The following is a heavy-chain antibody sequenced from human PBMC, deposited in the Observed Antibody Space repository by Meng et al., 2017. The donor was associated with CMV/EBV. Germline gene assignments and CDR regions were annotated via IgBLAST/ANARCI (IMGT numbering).Heavy chain of an antibody. CDR1: GGSISSGDYD. CDR3: ARDNRRGGVDY. J-gene: IGHJ4*02. Sequence: QMHGSVSGSGKPSQTLSLTCTVSGGSISSGDYDWSWSRQPPGKGLEWIGYIYYSGSTYYNPSLKSRVTISVDTSKNQFSLKLSSVTAADTAVYYCARDNRRGGVDYWGQGTLVTVSS. CDR2: IYYSGST. V-gene: IGHV4-30-4*08. D-gene: IGHD3-3*01.